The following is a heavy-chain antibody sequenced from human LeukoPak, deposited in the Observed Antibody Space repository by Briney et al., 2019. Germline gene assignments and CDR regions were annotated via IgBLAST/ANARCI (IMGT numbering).Heavy chain of an antibody. CDR3: ARPKVPEYSSALFFDY. CDR1: GFTFSSYS. CDR2: ISSSSSYI. V-gene: IGHV3-21*01. D-gene: IGHD6-19*01. J-gene: IGHJ4*02. Sequence: TGGSLRLSCAASGFTFSSYSMHWVRQAPGKGLEWVSSISSSSSYIYYADSVKGRFTISRDNAKNSLYLQMNSLRAEDTAVYYCARPKVPEYSSALFFDYWGQGTLVTVSS.